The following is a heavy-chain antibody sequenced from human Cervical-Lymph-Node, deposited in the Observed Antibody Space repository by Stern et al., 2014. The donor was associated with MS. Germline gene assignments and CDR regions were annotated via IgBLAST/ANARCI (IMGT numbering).Heavy chain of an antibody. CDR1: GDSISSYTHY. J-gene: IGHJ4*02. CDR2: VYYSGAT. CDR3: AKHACTGAACPFDL. V-gene: IGHV4-39*01. Sequence: QVQLQESGPGLVKPSETLSLTCAVSGDSISSYTHYWAWIRQPPGKGLEWIGSVYYSGATYYKPSLKSPVTISVDTSKNHFSLGLNSVPAADTAVYYCAKHACTGAACPFDLWGQGTLVTVSS. D-gene: IGHD2-8*02.